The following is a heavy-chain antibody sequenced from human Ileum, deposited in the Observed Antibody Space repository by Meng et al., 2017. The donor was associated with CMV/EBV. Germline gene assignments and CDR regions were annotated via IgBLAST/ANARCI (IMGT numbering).Heavy chain of an antibody. J-gene: IGHJ3*02. CDR1: GFTFSSYS. V-gene: IGHV3-48*04. D-gene: IGHD6-13*01. CDR2: ISSSSSTI. CDR3: ARVGHSSWYKAGAFDI. Sequence: GGSLRLSCAASGFTFSSYSMNWVCQAPGKGLEWVSYISSSSSTIYYADSVKGRFTISRDNAKNSLYLQMNSLRAEDTAVYYCARVGHSSWYKAGAFDIWGQGTMVTVSS.